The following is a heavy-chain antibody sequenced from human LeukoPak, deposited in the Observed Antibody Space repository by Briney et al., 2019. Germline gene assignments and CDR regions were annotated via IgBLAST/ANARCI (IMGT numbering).Heavy chain of an antibody. J-gene: IGHJ5*02. CDR1: GGTFSSYA. Sequence: GASVKVSCKASGGTFSSYAISWVRQAPGQGLEWMGGIIPIFGTANYAQKFQGRVTITADESTSTAYMELSSLRSGDTAVYYCARDYDYVWGSYRYFWFDPWGQGTLVTVSS. D-gene: IGHD3-16*02. V-gene: IGHV1-69*13. CDR2: IIPIFGTA. CDR3: ARDYDYVWGSYRYFWFDP.